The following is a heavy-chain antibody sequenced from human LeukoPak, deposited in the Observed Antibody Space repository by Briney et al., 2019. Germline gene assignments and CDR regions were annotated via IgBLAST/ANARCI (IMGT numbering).Heavy chain of an antibody. CDR3: ARGDYYYDY. CDR2: IYHSGIT. J-gene: IGHJ4*02. D-gene: IGHD2-21*02. V-gene: IGHV4-4*02. Sequence: PSETLSLTCAVSGGSVSSSNWWSWVRQPPGKGLEWIGEIYHSGITDYNPSLKSRVTMSLDKSKSQFSLRLSSVTAADTAVYYCARGDYYYDYWGQGTLVTVSS. CDR1: GGSVSSSNW.